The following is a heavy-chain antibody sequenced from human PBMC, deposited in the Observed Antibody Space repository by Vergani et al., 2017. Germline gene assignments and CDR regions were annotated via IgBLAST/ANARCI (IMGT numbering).Heavy chain of an antibody. CDR2: ISSRGHSYAT. V-gene: IGHV3-73*01. D-gene: IGHD3-22*01. CDR1: GFTFSGSA. J-gene: IGHJ4*02. CDR3: ATAYYYDSCKDC. Sequence: EMHLVESGGGLVHPGGSLKLSCAALGFTFSGSAMHWVRPAYGKGLGWVGRISSRGHSYATAYGTSVQGRVTISRDDSKNTAYLQMNSLKTEDTAVYYLATAYYYDSCKDCWSQGTLVTVSS.